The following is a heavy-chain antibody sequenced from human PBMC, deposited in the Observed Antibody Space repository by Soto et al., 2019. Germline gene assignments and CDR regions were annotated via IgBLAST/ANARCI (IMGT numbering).Heavy chain of an antibody. J-gene: IGHJ5*02. CDR2: ISGSGGST. V-gene: IGHV3-23*01. D-gene: IGHD3-10*01. Sequence: EVQLLESGGGLVQPGGSLRLSCAASGFTFSSYAMSWVRQAPGKGLEWVSAISGSGGSTYYADSVKGRFTISRDNSKNTLYLQMNSLRAEDTAAYYCAKGPNVLLWFGGNGKWFDPWGQGTLVTVSS. CDR3: AKGPNVLLWFGGNGKWFDP. CDR1: GFTFSSYA.